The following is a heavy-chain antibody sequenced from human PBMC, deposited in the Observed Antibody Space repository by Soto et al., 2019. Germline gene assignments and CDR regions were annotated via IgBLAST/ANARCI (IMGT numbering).Heavy chain of an antibody. J-gene: IGHJ4*02. Sequence: PGGSLRLSCAASGFTFSDYYMSWIRQAPGKGLEWVSYISSSGSTKYYADSVKGRFTISRDNAKNSVYLQMNSLRAEDTAVYYCAKKSPGSGGYFDYWGQGTLVTVSS. CDR2: ISSSGSTK. V-gene: IGHV3-11*01. CDR1: GFTFSDYY. CDR3: AKKSPGSGGYFDY. D-gene: IGHD3-10*01.